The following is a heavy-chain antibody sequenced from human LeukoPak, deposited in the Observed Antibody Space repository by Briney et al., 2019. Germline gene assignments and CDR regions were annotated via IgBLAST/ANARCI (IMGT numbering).Heavy chain of an antibody. V-gene: IGHV3-30-3*01. CDR2: VSYDGSNK. D-gene: IGHD4-17*01. CDR1: GFTFSSYA. Sequence: GGSLRLSCAASGFTFSSYAMHWVRQAPGKGLEWVAVVSYDGSNKYYADSVKGRFTISRDNSKNTLYLQMNSLRAEDTAVYYCARDLCTVTTCDNWFDPWGQGTLVTVSS. J-gene: IGHJ5*02. CDR3: ARDLCTVTTCDNWFDP.